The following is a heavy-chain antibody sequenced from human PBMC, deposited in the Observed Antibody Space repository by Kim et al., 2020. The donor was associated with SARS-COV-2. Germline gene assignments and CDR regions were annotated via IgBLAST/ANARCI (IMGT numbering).Heavy chain of an antibody. CDR3: ARDRSGMDC. CDR2: IYYSGYT. CDR1: GGSVSGFY. V-gene: IGHV4-59*02. Sequence: SETLSLTCTVSGGSVSGFYWSWIRQPPGKGLEWIGYIYYSGYTNYNPSPKSRVRISLDTSKNKLSLRLTSVTAADTAMYYCARDRSGMDCWGQGITVTDS. J-gene: IGHJ6*02.